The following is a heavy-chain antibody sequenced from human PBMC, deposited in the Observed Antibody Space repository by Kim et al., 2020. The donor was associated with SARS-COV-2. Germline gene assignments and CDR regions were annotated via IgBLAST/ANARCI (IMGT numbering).Heavy chain of an antibody. V-gene: IGHV3-64*01. CDR2: ISSNGGST. CDR3: AREGGYYYDSIYIDY. Sequence: GGSLRLSCAASGFTFSSYAMHWVRQAPGKGLEYVSAISSNGGSTYYANSVKGRFTISRDNSKNTLYLQMGSLRAEDMAVYYCAREGGYYYDSIYIDYWGQGTLVTVSS. CDR1: GFTFSSYA. J-gene: IGHJ4*02. D-gene: IGHD3-22*01.